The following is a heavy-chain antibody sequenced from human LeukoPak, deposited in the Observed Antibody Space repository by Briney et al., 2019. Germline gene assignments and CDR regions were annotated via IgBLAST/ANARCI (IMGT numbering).Heavy chain of an antibody. CDR3: ARQGIYCSGSTCYSGVANWFDP. Sequence: SETLSLTCTVSGGSISDSSYFWGWIRQPPGKGLGWIGNIYYSGNTYYNPSLKSRVIISVDTSKNQFSLKLSSVTAADTAVYYCARQGIYCSGSTCYSGVANWFDPWGQGTLVTVSS. CDR2: IYYSGNT. J-gene: IGHJ5*02. CDR1: GGSISDSSYF. V-gene: IGHV4-39*01. D-gene: IGHD2-15*01.